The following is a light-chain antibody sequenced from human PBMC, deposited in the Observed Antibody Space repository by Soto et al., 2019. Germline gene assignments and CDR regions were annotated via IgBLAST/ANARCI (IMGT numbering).Light chain of an antibody. CDR1: QSVDRN. Sequence: IVMTQSPATLSVSPGERATLSCRASQSVDRNLAWYQQKPGQAPRLLIYGASTRATGIPARFSGSGSGTEFTLTISSLQSEDFAVYYCQQYNNWPLTFGGGTKVEIK. CDR3: QQYNNWPLT. CDR2: GAS. J-gene: IGKJ4*01. V-gene: IGKV3-15*01.